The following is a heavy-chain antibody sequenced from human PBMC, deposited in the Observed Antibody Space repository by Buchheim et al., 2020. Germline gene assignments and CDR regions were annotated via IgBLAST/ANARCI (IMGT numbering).Heavy chain of an antibody. CDR3: AALKLWSDDYYCFGLDV. CDR2: IYTSGST. J-gene: IGHJ6*02. V-gene: IGHV4-61*02. D-gene: IGHD3-10*01. Sequence: QVQLRESGPGLVKPSQTLSLPCTVPGGSISSGNYSWRWVRQPAGKGLEWIGRIYTSGSTKYNPSLKSRVPISVDTSKTQFSLKLTSVTAADTAVYYWAALKLWSDDYYCFGLDVWGQGT. CDR1: GGSISSGNYS.